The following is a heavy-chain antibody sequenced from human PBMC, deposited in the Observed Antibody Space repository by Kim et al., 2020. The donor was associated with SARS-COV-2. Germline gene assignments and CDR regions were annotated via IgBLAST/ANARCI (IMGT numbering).Heavy chain of an antibody. J-gene: IGHJ3*02. Sequence: GGSLRLSCAASGFTFSSYWMSWVRQAPGKGLEWVANIKQDGSEKYYVDSVKGRFTISRDNAKNSLYLQMNSLRAEDTAVYYCARGGVLRYFDWLLTPEEHAFDIWGQGTMVTVSS. V-gene: IGHV3-7*01. CDR3: ARGGVLRYFDWLLTPEEHAFDI. CDR2: IKQDGSEK. CDR1: GFTFSSYW. D-gene: IGHD3-9*01.